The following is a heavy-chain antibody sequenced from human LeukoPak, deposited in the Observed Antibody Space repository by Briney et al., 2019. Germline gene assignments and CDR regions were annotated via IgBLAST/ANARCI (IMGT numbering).Heavy chain of an antibody. CDR3: ARDLHGGNSGTDY. CDR2: IYYSGST. D-gene: IGHD4-23*01. V-gene: IGHV4-39*07. J-gene: IGHJ4*02. CDR1: GGSISSSSYY. Sequence: SETLSLTCTVSGGSISSSSYYWGWIRQPPGKGLEWIGSIYYSGSTYYNPSLKSRVTISVDTSKNQFSLKLSSVTAADTAVYYCARDLHGGNSGTDYWGQGTLVTVSS.